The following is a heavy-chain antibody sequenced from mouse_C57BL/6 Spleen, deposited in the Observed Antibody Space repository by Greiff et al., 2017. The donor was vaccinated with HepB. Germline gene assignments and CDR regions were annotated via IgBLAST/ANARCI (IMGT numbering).Heavy chain of an antibody. D-gene: IGHD2-5*01. CDR2: IYPSDSET. Sequence: QVQLQQPGAELVRPGSSVKLSCKASGYTFTSYWMDWVKQRPGQGLEWIGNIYPSDSETHYNQKFKDKATLTVDKSSSTAYMQLSSLTSEDSAVYDCARDSNYDAMDYWGQGTSVTVSS. CDR3: ARDSNYDAMDY. V-gene: IGHV1-61*01. CDR1: GYTFTSYW. J-gene: IGHJ4*01.